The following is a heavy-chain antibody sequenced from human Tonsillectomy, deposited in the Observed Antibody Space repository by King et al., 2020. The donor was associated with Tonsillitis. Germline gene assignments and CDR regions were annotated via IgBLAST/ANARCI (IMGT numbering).Heavy chain of an antibody. Sequence: VQLVESGGGLVQPGGSLRLSCAASGFTFSTYWMSWVRQTPGKGLEWVANMKQDGGEIYYVDSVKGRFTISRDNAKKSLYLQMNSLRVEDTAVYYCARGKVAGATKFDYWGQGTLVTVSS. J-gene: IGHJ4*02. D-gene: IGHD1-26*01. CDR1: GFTFSTYW. CDR2: MKQDGGEI. CDR3: ARGKVAGATKFDY. V-gene: IGHV3-7*01.